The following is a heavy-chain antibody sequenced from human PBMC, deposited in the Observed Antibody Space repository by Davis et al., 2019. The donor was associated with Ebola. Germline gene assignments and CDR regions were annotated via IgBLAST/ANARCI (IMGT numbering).Heavy chain of an antibody. CDR3: ARAIPPNNPCVGLTCNTRTGGMDV. V-gene: IGHV3-48*03. CDR2: ISSPGRLT. J-gene: IGHJ6*02. D-gene: IGHD2-21*01. Sequence: PGGSLRLSCAASGFKLSSYEMTWVRQAPGKGLEWVSFISSPGRLTYYADSVKGRFPISRDDATFSLSLEMNSLRLEDTGVYFCARAIPPNNPCVGLTCNTRTGGMDVWGRGTTVTVSS. CDR1: GFKLSSYE.